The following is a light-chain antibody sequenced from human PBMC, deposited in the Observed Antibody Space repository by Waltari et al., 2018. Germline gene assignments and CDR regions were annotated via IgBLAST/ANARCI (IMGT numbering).Light chain of an antibody. CDR3: NSRDSSGNHLGV. J-gene: IGLJ3*02. CDR2: GKN. Sequence: TVRITCQGDSLRSYYASWYQQKPGQAPVLVIYGKNNRPSGIPDRFSGSSSGNTASLTITGAQAEDEADYYCNSRDSSGNHLGVFGGGTKLTVL. V-gene: IGLV3-19*01. CDR1: SLRSYY.